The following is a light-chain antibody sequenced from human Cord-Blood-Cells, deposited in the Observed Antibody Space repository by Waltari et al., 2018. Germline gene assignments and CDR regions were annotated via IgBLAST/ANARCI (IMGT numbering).Light chain of an antibody. CDR1: HSVSSY. CDR2: DAS. J-gene: IGKJ4*01. V-gene: IGKV3-11*01. CDR3: QQRSNWLT. Sequence: VMTKSPASLAVSLGERATINCKSSHSVSSYLAWYQQKPGQPPRLIIYDASNRATGIPARCSGSGSGTDFTLTISSLEPEDFAVYYCQQRSNWLTFGGGTKVEIK.